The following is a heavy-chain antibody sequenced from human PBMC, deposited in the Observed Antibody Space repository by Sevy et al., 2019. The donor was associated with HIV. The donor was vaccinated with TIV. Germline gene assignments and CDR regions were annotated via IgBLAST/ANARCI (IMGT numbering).Heavy chain of an antibody. V-gene: IGHV3-43D*04. D-gene: IGHD2-2*01. Sequence: GGSLRLSCAASGLTFDDYAMHWVRQAPGKGLEWVSIISWDGGSTYYADSVKGRFTISRDNSKNSLYLQMNSLRAEDTALYYCAKESVLPAAIEYYYYGMDVWGQGTTVTVSS. CDR1: GLTFDDYA. CDR2: ISWDGGST. CDR3: AKESVLPAAIEYYYYGMDV. J-gene: IGHJ6*02.